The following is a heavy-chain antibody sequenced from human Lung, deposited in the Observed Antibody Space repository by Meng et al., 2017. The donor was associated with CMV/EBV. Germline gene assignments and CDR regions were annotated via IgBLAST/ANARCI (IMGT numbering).Heavy chain of an antibody. J-gene: IGHJ4*02. D-gene: IGHD1-26*01. CDR1: GYTCTGYY. V-gene: IGHV1-2*02. Sequence: QAQPVQSGAEVKKPGAAVNVPCKASGYTCTGYYMHWVRQAPGQGLEWMGWINPNSGGTNYAQKFQGRVTMTRDPSISTAYMELSRLRSDDTAVYYCATGWGATYRLDYWGQGTRVTVSS. CDR3: ATGWGATYRLDY. CDR2: INPNSGGT.